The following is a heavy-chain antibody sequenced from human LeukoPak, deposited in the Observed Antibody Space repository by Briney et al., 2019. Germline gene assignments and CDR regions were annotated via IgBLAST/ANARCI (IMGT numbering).Heavy chain of an antibody. J-gene: IGHJ4*02. CDR1: GYTFTGYY. Sequence: ASVKVSCKASGYTFTGYYMHWVRRAPGQGLEWMGWINPNCGGTNYAQKFQGRVTMTRDTYIRTAYMELSRLRYDDTDDYYCAARGYYDYWGQGTLVTVSS. V-gene: IGHV1-2*02. CDR3: AARGYYDY. D-gene: IGHD3-3*01. CDR2: INPNCGGT.